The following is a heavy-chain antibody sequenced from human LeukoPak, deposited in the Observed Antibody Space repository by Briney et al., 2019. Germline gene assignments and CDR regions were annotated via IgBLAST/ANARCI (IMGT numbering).Heavy chain of an antibody. Sequence: ASVRVSCKASGYGFTSYQIHWVRQAPGQGLEWIGIINPSGGSTRYAQKFQARLTLTSDTSATTVYMELTNVRSDDTAVYYCARAVDYPTYSFDFWGHGSLVTVST. V-gene: IGHV1-46*01. D-gene: IGHD4/OR15-4a*01. CDR2: INPSGGST. J-gene: IGHJ4*01. CDR1: GYGFTSYQ. CDR3: ARAVDYPTYSFDF.